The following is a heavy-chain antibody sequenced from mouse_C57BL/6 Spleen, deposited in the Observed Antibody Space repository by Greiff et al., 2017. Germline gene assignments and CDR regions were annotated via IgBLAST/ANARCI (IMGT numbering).Heavy chain of an antibody. CDR3: ARHEDPLLYFDY. CDR1: GYTFTEYT. V-gene: IGHV1-62-2*01. J-gene: IGHJ2*01. CDR2: FYPGSGSI. D-gene: IGHD2-1*01. Sequence: VQRVESGAELVKPGASVKLSCKASGYTFTEYTIHWVKQRSGQGLEWIGWFYPGSGSIKYNEKFKDKATLTADKSSSTVYMELSRLTSEDSAVYFCARHEDPLLYFDYWGQGTTLTVSS.